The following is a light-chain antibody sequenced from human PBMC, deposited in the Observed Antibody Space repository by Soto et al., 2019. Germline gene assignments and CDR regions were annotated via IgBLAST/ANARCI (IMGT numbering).Light chain of an antibody. CDR1: QTISTY. CDR3: QQYNSQWT. V-gene: IGKV1-5*03. CDR2: KAS. Sequence: DIQMTQSPSSLSASVGDRVTITCRASQTISTYLNWYQQKPGKAPKLLIYKASSLESGVPSRFSGSGSGTEFTLTISSLQPDDFATYYCQQYNSQWTFGQGTKVDIK. J-gene: IGKJ1*01.